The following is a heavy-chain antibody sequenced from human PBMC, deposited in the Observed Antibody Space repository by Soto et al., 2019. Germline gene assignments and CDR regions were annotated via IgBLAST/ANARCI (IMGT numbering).Heavy chain of an antibody. CDR1: GGSISSYY. Sequence: SETLSLTCTVSGGSISSYYWSWIRQPPGKGLEWIGYINYSGSTNYNPSLKSRVTISVDTSKNQFSLKLSSVTAADTAVYYCARSSGSYIGGALDYWGQGTLVTVSS. CDR3: ARSSGSYIGGALDY. J-gene: IGHJ4*02. D-gene: IGHD3-10*01. V-gene: IGHV4-59*12. CDR2: INYSGST.